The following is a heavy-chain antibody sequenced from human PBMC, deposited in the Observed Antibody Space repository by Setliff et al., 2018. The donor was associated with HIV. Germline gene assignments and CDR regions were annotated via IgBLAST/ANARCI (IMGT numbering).Heavy chain of an antibody. CDR1: GYSFTDYY. V-gene: IGHV1-2*04. CDR2: INPKSDGT. J-gene: IGHJ4*02. D-gene: IGHD3-22*01. CDR3: ARGMDYYDTSGYYQYYFDY. Sequence: ASVKVSCKASGYSFTDYYIHWVRQAPGQGLEWMGWINPKSDGTNYAQKFQGWITMTRDTSISTAYMELSRLRSDDTAVYYCARGMDYYDTSGYYQYYFDYWGQGTLVT.